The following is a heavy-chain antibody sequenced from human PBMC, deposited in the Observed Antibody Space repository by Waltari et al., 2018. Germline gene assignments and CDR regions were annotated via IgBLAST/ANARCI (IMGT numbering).Heavy chain of an antibody. V-gene: IGHV3-53*01. CDR1: GFTVSSNS. J-gene: IGHJ4*02. CDR3: AREIAVAGTSYYFDY. CDR2: IYSGGST. D-gene: IGHD6-19*01. Sequence: EVQLVESGGGLIQPGGSLRLSCGAPGFTVSSNSMSWVGQAPGKGLELVAVIYSGGSTYYAVSVKGRFTISRDNSKNTLYLQMNSLRAEDTAVYYCAREIAVAGTSYYFDYWGQGTLVTVSS.